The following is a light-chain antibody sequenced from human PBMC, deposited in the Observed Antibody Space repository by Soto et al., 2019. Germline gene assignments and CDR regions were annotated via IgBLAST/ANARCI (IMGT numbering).Light chain of an antibody. J-gene: IGKJ3*01. CDR1: QSISNY. CDR2: DTS. Sequence: EIVLTQSPATLSLSPGEGATLSCRASQSISNYLVWYQQKPGQAPRVLIYDTSKRATGIPARFSGTGSGTDFTLTISSLEPEDFAVYYCQQRSDWPVTFGPGTKVDI. CDR3: QQRSDWPVT. V-gene: IGKV3-11*01.